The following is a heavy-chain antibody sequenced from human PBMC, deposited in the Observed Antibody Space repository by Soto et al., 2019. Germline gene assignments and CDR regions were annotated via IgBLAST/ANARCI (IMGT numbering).Heavy chain of an antibody. CDR3: ARHHGPTTSENWFAP. CDR1: WYTFFTYH. J-gene: IGHJ5*02. CDR2: ISTYSGDT. Sequence: ASVKVSCKASWYTFFTYHMSWGREAPGQGLEWMGWISTYSGDTKYAQKFQGRVTMTTDTSTTTAYLELRSLRSDDTAVYYCARHHGPTTSENWFAPWGQGTLVTSPQ. V-gene: IGHV1-18*01. D-gene: IGHD5-12*01.